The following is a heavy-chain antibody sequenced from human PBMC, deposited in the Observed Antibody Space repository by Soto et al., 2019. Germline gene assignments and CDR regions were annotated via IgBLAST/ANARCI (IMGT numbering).Heavy chain of an antibody. CDR3: AKDSYSSGWYHGFDP. V-gene: IGHV3-30*18. D-gene: IGHD6-19*01. Sequence: QVQLVESGGGVVQPGRSLRLSCAASGFTFSSYGMHWVRQAPGTGLEWVAVISYDGSNKYYADSVKGRFTISRDNSKNTLYLQMNSLRAEATAVYYCAKDSYSSGWYHGFDPWGQGTLVTVSS. CDR2: ISYDGSNK. CDR1: GFTFSSYG. J-gene: IGHJ5*02.